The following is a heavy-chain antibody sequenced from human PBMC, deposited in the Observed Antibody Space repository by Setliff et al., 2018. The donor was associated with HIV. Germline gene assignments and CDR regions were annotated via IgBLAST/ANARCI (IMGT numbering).Heavy chain of an antibody. CDR1: GYTFTGYY. V-gene: IGHV1-18*04. CDR3: ARDREAEGDAFDI. Sequence: ASVKVSCKASGYTFTGYYMHWVRQAPGQGLEWMGWISAYNGNTNYAQKFLGRVTMTTDTSTSTGYMELRSLRSDDTAVYYCARDREAEGDAFDIWGQGTMVTVSS. J-gene: IGHJ3*02. CDR2: ISAYNGNT. D-gene: IGHD3-10*01.